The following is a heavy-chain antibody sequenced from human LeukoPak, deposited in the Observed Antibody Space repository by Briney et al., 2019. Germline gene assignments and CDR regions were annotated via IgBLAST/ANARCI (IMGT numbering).Heavy chain of an antibody. Sequence: SVKVSCKDSLGTLSSYAISWVRQAPGQGLEWMGRIFPILGIANYAQKFQGRVTITADKSTSTAYMELSSLRSEDTAVYYCARRGHITIFGVVISRSDYWGQGTLVTVSS. D-gene: IGHD3-3*01. CDR3: ARRGHITIFGVVISRSDY. J-gene: IGHJ4*02. V-gene: IGHV1-69*04. CDR2: IFPILGIA. CDR1: LGTLSSYA.